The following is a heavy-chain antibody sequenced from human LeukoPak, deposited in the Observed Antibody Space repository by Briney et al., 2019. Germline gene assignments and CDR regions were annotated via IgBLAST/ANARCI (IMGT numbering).Heavy chain of an antibody. CDR3: ARGGGVDAAMALDY. CDR2: IYYDGSVI. D-gene: IGHD5-18*01. V-gene: IGHV3-33*01. CDR1: GFTFNIYA. J-gene: IGHJ4*02. Sequence: GGSLRHSCAATGFTFNIYAMYWFGQAPGQGMEWVAIIYYDGSVIYYADSVKGRFTISRDNSKNAVYLLMNGLRADDTAVYYCARGGGVDAAMALDYWGQGTLVAVSS.